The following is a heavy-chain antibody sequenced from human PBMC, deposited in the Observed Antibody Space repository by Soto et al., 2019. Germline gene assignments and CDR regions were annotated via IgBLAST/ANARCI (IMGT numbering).Heavy chain of an antibody. Sequence: EVQLVESGGGLVKPGGSLRVSCAASGFTFSNYSMNWVRQAPGKGLEWVSSISSTSKYIYYADSVKGRFTISRDKAKKSLYLQMNSLRAEDTAVYYCARGLSSGWFDYWGQGTLVTVSA. D-gene: IGHD6-19*01. V-gene: IGHV3-21*01. CDR1: GFTFSNYS. CDR2: ISSTSKYI. CDR3: ARGLSSGWFDY. J-gene: IGHJ5*01.